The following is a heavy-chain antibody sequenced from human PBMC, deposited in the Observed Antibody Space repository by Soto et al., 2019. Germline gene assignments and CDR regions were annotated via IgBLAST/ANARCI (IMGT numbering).Heavy chain of an antibody. Sequence: PSETLSLTCLVSGGSISSGDYYWSWIRQPPGKGLEWIGYIYYSGSTYYNPSLKSRVTISVDTSKNQFSLKLSSVTAADTAVYYCAWGGGNSGDYYYGMDVWGQGTTVTVSS. CDR2: IYYSGST. D-gene: IGHD2-21*02. J-gene: IGHJ6*02. V-gene: IGHV4-30-4*01. CDR3: AWGGGNSGDYYYGMDV. CDR1: GGSISSGDYY.